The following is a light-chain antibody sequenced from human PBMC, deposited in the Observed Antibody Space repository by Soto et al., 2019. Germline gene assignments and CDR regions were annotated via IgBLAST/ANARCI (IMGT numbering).Light chain of an antibody. CDR3: SSYAASNNFYFV. CDR2: EVT. J-gene: IGLJ3*02. V-gene: IGLV2-8*01. CDR1: SSDVGGYNY. Sequence: QSALPQPPSASGSPGQSVTISCTGTSSDVGGYNYVSWYQQYPGRAPKLMTYEVTKRPSGVPDRFSGSKSGNTASLTVSGLQAEDEADYYCSSYAASNNFYFVFGGGTELTVL.